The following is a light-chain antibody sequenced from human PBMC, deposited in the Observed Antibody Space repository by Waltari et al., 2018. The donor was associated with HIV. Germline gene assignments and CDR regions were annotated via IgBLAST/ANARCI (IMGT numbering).Light chain of an antibody. CDR2: WAS. J-gene: IGKJ1*01. CDR1: QSVLYSSNNKNY. V-gene: IGKV4-1*01. Sequence: DIVMTQSPDSLAVSLGERATINCKSSQSVLYSSNNKNYLAWYQQKPGQPPKLLIYWASTRESGVPYRFSGSGSGTDFTLTISRLQAEDVAVYYCQQYYSTWPFGQGTKVEIK. CDR3: QQYYSTWP.